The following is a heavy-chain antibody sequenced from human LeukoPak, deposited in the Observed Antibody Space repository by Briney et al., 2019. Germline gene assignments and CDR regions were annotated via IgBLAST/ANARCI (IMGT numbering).Heavy chain of an antibody. Sequence: PSETLSLTCTVSGGSISSSSYYWGWIRQPPGKGLEWIGSIYHSGSTYYNPSLKSRVTISVDTSKNQFSLKLSSVTAADTAVYYCARRTGTYYYDSSGYSPWRYYFDYWGQGTLVTVSS. V-gene: IGHV4-39*07. D-gene: IGHD3-22*01. CDR3: ARRTGTYYYDSSGYSPWRYYFDY. CDR1: GGSISSSSYY. J-gene: IGHJ4*02. CDR2: IYHSGST.